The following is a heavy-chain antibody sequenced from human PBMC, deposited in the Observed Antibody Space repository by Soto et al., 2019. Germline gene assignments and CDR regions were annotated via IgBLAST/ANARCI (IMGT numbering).Heavy chain of an antibody. J-gene: IGHJ4*02. D-gene: IGHD3-22*01. V-gene: IGHV1-46*01. CDR2: IYPGGVNI. Sequence: ASVKVSCKAIGYSFTSHYMHWVRQAPGQGLEWMGTIYPGGVNIGYAQKFKGRVTMTKDTSTSTVYMELNSLKTEDTAVYYCTTHYRITMIVAKYGYWGQGTLVTVSS. CDR3: TTHYRITMIVAKYGY. CDR1: GYSFTSHY.